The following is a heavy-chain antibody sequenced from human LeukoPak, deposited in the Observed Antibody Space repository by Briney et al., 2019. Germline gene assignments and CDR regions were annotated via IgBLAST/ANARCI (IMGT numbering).Heavy chain of an antibody. CDR1: GASISNYH. D-gene: IGHD1-26*01. J-gene: IGHJ4*02. V-gene: IGHV4-4*09. Sequence: ETLSLTCTVSGASISNYHWSWIRQTPEKGLEWMGHIHSSGGSSYYPSLKSRLTLSIDTSRNQLSLKLPSVTAADTAVYFCARLGSYHDFWGQGALVTVSS. CDR3: ARLGSYHDF. CDR2: IHSSGGS.